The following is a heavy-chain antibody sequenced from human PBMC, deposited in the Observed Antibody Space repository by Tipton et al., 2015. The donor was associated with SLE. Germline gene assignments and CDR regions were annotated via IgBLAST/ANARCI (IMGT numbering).Heavy chain of an antibody. CDR1: GYTFTTYG. V-gene: IGHV1-18*01. D-gene: IGHD3-10*02. Sequence: QSGAEVKKPGASVKVSCKTSGYTFTTYGISWVRQAPGQGLEWMGWISGYNYDTKYVPKFQGRVTMTTDTSTSTTYMALRSPRSDDTAIYYCARECSGTGCLDYWGQGTLVTVSS. CDR2: ISGYNYDT. CDR3: ARECSGTGCLDY. J-gene: IGHJ4*02.